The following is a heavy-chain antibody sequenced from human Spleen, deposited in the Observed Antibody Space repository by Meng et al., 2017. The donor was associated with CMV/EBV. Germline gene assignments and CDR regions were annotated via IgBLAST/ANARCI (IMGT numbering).Heavy chain of an antibody. CDR2: VNSDGSST. J-gene: IGHJ5*02. D-gene: IGHD2-2*01. CDR3: AREDIVVVPAAYTNWFDP. V-gene: IGHV3-74*01. CDR1: GFTFTGYW. Sequence: GGSLRLSCAASGFTFTGYWVHWVRQAPGKGLVWVSNVNSDGSSTNYADSVKGRFTISRDNAKNTLYLQMNSLRAEDTAVYYCAREDIVVVPAAYTNWFDPWGQGTLVTVSS.